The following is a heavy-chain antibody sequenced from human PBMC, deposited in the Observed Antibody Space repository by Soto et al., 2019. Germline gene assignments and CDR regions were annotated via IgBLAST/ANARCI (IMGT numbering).Heavy chain of an antibody. CDR3: ARAVEYRPEPPDY. J-gene: IGHJ4*02. Sequence: QVQLVESGGGVVQPGRSLRLSCAASGFTFSSYGMHWVRQAPGKGLEWVAVIWYDGSNKYYADSVKGRFTISRDNSKNTLYLQMNSLRAEDTAVYYCARAVEYRPEPPDYWGQGTLVTVSS. V-gene: IGHV3-33*01. CDR2: IWYDGSNK. D-gene: IGHD6-6*01. CDR1: GFTFSSYG.